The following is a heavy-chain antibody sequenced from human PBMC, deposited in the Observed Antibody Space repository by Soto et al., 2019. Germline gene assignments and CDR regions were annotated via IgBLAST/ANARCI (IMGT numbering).Heavy chain of an antibody. CDR1: GGSISSYY. J-gene: IGHJ6*03. CDR2: IYYSGST. D-gene: IGHD2-15*01. Sequence: SETLSLTCTVSGGSISSYYWSWIRQPPGKGLEWIGYIYYSGSTNYNPSLKSRVTISVDTSKNQFSLKLSSVTAADTAVYYCARHDSGGSYYYYYYMDVWGKGTTVTVS. V-gene: IGHV4-59*08. CDR3: ARHDSGGSYYYYYYMDV.